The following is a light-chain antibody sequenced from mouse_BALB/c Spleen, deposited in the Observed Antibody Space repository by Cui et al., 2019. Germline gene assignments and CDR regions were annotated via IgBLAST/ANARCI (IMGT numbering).Light chain of an antibody. CDR1: QDISNN. Sequence: DILMIQSPSSMSVSLGDTVSISCHASQDISNNIEWLQQKPGRSVKVLIYHATNLEDGVPSRFSGSGSGADYSLTISSLESEDFADYYCEQDAKFPPTFGAGTKLELK. CDR2: HAT. CDR3: EQDAKFPPT. V-gene: IGKV14-100*01. J-gene: IGKJ5*01.